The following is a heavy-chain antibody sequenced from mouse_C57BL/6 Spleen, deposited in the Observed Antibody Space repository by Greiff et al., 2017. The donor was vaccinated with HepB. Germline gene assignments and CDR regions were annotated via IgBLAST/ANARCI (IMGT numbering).Heavy chain of an antibody. D-gene: IGHD1-2*01. J-gene: IGHJ3*01. V-gene: IGHV5-4*01. CDR1: GFTFSSYA. CDR3: ARDEYGGFAY. Sequence: EVMLVESGGGLVKPGGSLKLSCAASGFTFSSYAMSWVRQTPEKRLEWVATISDGGSYTYYPDNVKGRFTFSRDNAKNNLYLQMSHLKSEDTAMYYCARDEYGGFAYWGQGTLVTVSA. CDR2: ISDGGSYT.